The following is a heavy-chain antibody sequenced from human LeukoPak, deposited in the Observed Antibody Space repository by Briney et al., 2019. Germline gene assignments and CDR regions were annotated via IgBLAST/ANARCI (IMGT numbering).Heavy chain of an antibody. Sequence: GGSLRLSCAASGCTSSGYAMHWVRQAPGKGLEWVAVISYGGSNKYYADSVKGRFTISRDNSKNTLYLQMNSLRAEDTAVYYCARAATAMVWWDPRNYFDYWGQGTLVTVSS. V-gene: IGHV3-30-3*01. CDR3: ARAATAMVWWDPRNYFDY. D-gene: IGHD5-18*01. J-gene: IGHJ4*02. CDR2: ISYGGSNK. CDR1: GCTSSGYA.